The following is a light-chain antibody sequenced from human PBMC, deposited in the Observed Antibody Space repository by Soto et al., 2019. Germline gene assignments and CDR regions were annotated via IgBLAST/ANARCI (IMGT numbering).Light chain of an antibody. J-gene: IGKJ1*01. CDR3: QQYGDSPT. CDR2: NAS. Sequence: EIVLTQSPGTLSLSPVDRATLSCRASQSARTTYLAWYQQKPGQAPRLLIYNASNRTTGIPDRFSGSGSGTDFTLTISRLEPEDFAVYYCQQYGDSPTFGQGTKV. V-gene: IGKV3-20*01. CDR1: QSARTTY.